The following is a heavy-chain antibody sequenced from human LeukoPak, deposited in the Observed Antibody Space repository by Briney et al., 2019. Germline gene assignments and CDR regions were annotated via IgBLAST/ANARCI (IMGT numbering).Heavy chain of an antibody. D-gene: IGHD5-18*01. V-gene: IGHV3-21*01. CDR2: ITSSGTYT. CDR3: ARDRGTAMDQNWFDS. J-gene: IGHJ5*01. Sequence: GGSLRLSCADSGFTFSNYNMNWVRQAPGKAMEWVSSITSSGTYTFYADSVKGRFTISRDNAKNSLYLQMDSLRAEDTAVYYCARDRGTAMDQNWFDSWGQGTLVTVSS. CDR1: GFTFSNYN.